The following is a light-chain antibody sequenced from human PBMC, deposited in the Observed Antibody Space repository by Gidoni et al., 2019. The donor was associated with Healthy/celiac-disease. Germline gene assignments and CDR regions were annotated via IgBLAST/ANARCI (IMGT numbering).Light chain of an antibody. CDR1: QSISSY. Sequence: DIQMTQSPSSLSASVGDRVTITPRASQSISSYLNWYQQKPGKAPKLLIYAASSLQSGVPSRFSGSGSGTDFTLTISSLQPEDFATYYCQQSYSTPQTFGQGTKVEIK. CDR2: AAS. CDR3: QQSYSTPQT. J-gene: IGKJ1*01. V-gene: IGKV1-39*01.